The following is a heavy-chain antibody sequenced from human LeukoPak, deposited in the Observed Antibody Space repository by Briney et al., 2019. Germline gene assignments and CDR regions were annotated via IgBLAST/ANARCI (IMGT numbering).Heavy chain of an antibody. V-gene: IGHV3-23*01. CDR3: AKDIYYDSSGYYSNPEH. Sequence: GGSLRLSCAASGFTFSSYAMSWVRQAPGKGLEWVSAISGSGGSTYYADSVKGRFTISRDNSKNTLYLQMNSLRAEDTAVYYCAKDIYYDSSGYYSNPEHWGQGTLVTVSS. CDR2: ISGSGGST. CDR1: GFTFSSYA. J-gene: IGHJ1*01. D-gene: IGHD3-22*01.